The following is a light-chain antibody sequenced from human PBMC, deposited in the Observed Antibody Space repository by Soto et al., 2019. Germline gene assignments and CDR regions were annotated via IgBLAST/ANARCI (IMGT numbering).Light chain of an antibody. CDR3: AAWDDRLKGVV. CDR2: SYD. V-gene: IGLV1-44*01. J-gene: IGLJ2*01. Sequence: QLVLTQPPSASGAPGQRLTISCSGSSSNIGSNNVNWYQHLPGTAPKLLIYSYDERPSGVPDRFSGSKSGTSASLAISGLQSEDEGDYYCAAWDDRLKGVVFGGGTKLTVL. CDR1: SSNIGSNN.